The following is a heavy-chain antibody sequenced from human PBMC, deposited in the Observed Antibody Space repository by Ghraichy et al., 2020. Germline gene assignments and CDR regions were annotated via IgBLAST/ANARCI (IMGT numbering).Heavy chain of an antibody. J-gene: IGHJ5*02. V-gene: IGHV4-39*01. D-gene: IGHD3-3*01. CDR1: GGSISSSSYY. CDR2: TFYRGST. CDR3: ARSVGDDFWSGYYRRWFDP. Sequence: ESLNISCTVSGGSISSSSYYWAWIRQPPGKGLEWIGSTFYRGSTYYNPSLKSRVTISADTSKNQFSLKLSSLTAADMAVYYCARSVGDDFWSGYYRRWFDPWGQGTLVTVSS.